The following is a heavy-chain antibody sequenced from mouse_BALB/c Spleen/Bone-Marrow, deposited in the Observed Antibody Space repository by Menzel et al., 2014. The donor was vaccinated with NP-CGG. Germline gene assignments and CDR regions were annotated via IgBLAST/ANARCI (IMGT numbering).Heavy chain of an antibody. J-gene: IGHJ3*01. CDR2: INPTSGYT. CDR3: TTGGNDWFAY. Sequence: VQLQQSGPELAKPGASVKMSCRASGYTFXSYWMNWVKQRPVQGLEWIGYINPTSGYTEYNQKFKDKATLTTDRSSSTAYMQLSSLTSEDSAVYYCTTGGNDWFAYWGQGTLVTVSA. D-gene: IGHD2-1*01. CDR1: GYTFXSYW. V-gene: IGHV1-7*01.